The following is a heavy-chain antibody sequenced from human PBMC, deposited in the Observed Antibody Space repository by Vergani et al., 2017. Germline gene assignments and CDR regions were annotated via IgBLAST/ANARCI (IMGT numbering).Heavy chain of an antibody. Sequence: QVQLQESGPGLVKPSETLSLTCTVSGGSISSYYWSWIRQPPGKGLEWIGYIYTSGSTNYNPSLKSRVTISVDTSKNQFSLKLSSVTAADTAVYYCAREPRPQLWEPEPDYWGQGTLVTVSS. V-gene: IGHV4-4*09. CDR1: GGSISSYY. CDR3: AREPRPQLWEPEPDY. D-gene: IGHD5-18*01. CDR2: IYTSGST. J-gene: IGHJ4*02.